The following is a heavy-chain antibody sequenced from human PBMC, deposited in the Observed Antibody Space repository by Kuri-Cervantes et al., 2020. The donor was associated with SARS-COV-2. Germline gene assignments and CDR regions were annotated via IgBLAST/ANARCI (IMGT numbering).Heavy chain of an antibody. CDR2: IYHSGST. CDR3: AREDSTSCYDY. V-gene: IGHV4-30-2*01. Sequence: SQTLSLTCAVSGGSISSGGYSWSWIRQPPGKGLEWIGYIYHSGSTYYNPSLKSRVTISVDRSKNQFSLKLSSVTAADTAVYYCAREDSTSCYDYWGQGTLVTCYS. CDR1: GGSISSGGYS. J-gene: IGHJ4*02. D-gene: IGHD2-2*01.